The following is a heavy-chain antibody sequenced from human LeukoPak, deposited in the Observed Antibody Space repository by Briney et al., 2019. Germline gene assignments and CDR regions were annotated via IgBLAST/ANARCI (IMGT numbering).Heavy chain of an antibody. CDR1: GFTFSSYS. Sequence: GGSLRLSCAASGFTFSSYSMNWVRQAPGKGLEWVSYISSSSSTIYYAVSVKGRFTISRDNAKNSLYLQMNSLRAEDTAVYYCARVSGDWFDPWGQGTLVTVSS. J-gene: IGHJ5*02. D-gene: IGHD2-15*01. CDR2: ISSSSSTI. V-gene: IGHV3-48*01. CDR3: ARVSGDWFDP.